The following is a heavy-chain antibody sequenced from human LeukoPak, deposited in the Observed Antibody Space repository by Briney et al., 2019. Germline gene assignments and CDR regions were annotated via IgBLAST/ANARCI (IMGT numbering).Heavy chain of an antibody. D-gene: IGHD2-21*02. CDR2: INHSGST. V-gene: IGHV4-34*01. CDR1: GGSFSTYY. J-gene: IGHJ6*03. Sequence: SETLSLTCAVYGGSFSTYYWSWIRQPPGKGLEWIGEINHSGSTNYNPSLKSRVTISVDTSKNQFSLKLTSVTAADTAVYYCARNRGATDYLDVWGKGTTVTVSS. CDR3: ARNRGATDYLDV.